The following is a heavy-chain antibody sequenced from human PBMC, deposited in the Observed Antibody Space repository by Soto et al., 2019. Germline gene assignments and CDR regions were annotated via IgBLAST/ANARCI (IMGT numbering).Heavy chain of an antibody. CDR3: VKLPQYDILTGYLNYFDY. CDR2: ISGSGGST. V-gene: IGHV3-23*01. Sequence: PGGSLRLSCAASGFTVSSNYMSWVRQAPGKGLEWVSAISGSGGSTYYADSVKGRFTISRDNSKNTLYLQMNSLRAEDPAVYYCVKLPQYDILTGYLNYFDYWGQGTLVTVAS. J-gene: IGHJ4*02. CDR1: GFTVSSNY. D-gene: IGHD3-9*01.